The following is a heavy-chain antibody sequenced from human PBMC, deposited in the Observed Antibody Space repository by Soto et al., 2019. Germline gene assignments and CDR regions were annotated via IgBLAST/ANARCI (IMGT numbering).Heavy chain of an antibody. J-gene: IGHJ6*02. D-gene: IGHD3-3*01. CDR3: AGMSFTVFGEVIDNFYFYGMDV. CDR1: GGSISSYY. Sequence: SETLSLTCNVSGGSISSYYWSWIRQPPGKGLEWIGYLYNTGSTNYNPSLKSRVTISLDTSKNQFFLNLSSVTAADTAVYYCAGMSFTVFGEVIDNFYFYGMDVWGQGTTVTVSS. CDR2: LYNTGST. V-gene: IGHV4-59*03.